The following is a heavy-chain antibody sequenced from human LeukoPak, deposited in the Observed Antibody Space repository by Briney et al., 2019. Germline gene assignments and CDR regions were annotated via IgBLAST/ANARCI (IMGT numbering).Heavy chain of an antibody. CDR2: IWYDVSNK. D-gene: IGHD3-22*01. Sequence: GGSLRLSCAASGFTFSSYGMHWVRQAPGKGLEWVAVIWYDVSNKYYADSVKGRFTISRNNSKTTLYLQMNSLRAEDTAVYYCERDRLGYDSSGYDAFDIWGQGTMVTVSS. J-gene: IGHJ3*02. CDR3: ERDRLGYDSSGYDAFDI. V-gene: IGHV3-33*01. CDR1: GFTFSSYG.